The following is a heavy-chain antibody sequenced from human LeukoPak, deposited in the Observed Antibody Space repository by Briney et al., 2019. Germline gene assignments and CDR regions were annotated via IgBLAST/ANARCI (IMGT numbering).Heavy chain of an antibody. CDR2: IRSKTYGGTT. V-gene: IGHV3-49*04. CDR3: TRAEGNYGGNLDY. Sequence: PGGSLRLSCTASGFTFGDYAMSWVRQAPGKGLEWVGFIRSKTYGGTTEYAASVKGRFTISRDDSKSIAYVQMNSLKTEDTAVYYCTRAEGNYGGNLDYWGQGTLVTVSS. J-gene: IGHJ4*02. CDR1: GFTFGDYA. D-gene: IGHD4-23*01.